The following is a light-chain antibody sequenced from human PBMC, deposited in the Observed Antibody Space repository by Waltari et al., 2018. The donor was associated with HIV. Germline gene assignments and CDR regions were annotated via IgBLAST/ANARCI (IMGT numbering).Light chain of an antibody. V-gene: IGLV1-47*01. CDR3: AAWDDSLSGLV. J-gene: IGLJ3*02. CDR1: SSNIGGNY. CDR2: RNN. Sequence: QSVLTQPPSASGTPGQRVTISCSGSSSNIGGNYVYWYQQLPGTAPKLLIYRNNRRPSGVPDRFSCSKSCTSASLAISGLRSEDEADYYCAAWDDSLSGLVFGGGTKLTVL.